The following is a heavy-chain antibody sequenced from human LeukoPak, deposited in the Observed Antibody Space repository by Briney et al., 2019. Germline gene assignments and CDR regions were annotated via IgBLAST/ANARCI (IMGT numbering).Heavy chain of an antibody. CDR3: TTVRYYYGSGSSSLTFDY. CDR1: GFTFSNAW. CDR2: IKSKTDGGTT. J-gene: IGHJ4*02. D-gene: IGHD3-10*01. Sequence: GGSLRLSCAASGFTFSNAWMSWVRQAPGKGLEWVGRIKSKTDGGTTDYAAPVTGRFTIPRDDSKNTLYLQMNSLKTEDTAVYYCTTVRYYYGSGSSSLTFDYWGQGTLVTVSS. V-gene: IGHV3-15*01.